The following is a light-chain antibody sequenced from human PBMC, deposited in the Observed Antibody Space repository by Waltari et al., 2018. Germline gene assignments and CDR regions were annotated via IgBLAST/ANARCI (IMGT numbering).Light chain of an antibody. CDR1: ALPKQY. CDR2: KES. J-gene: IGLJ2*01. Sequence: SYELTQSPSVSVSPGQTARITCPGDALPKQYAYWYQQKLGQAPVLVIYKESERPSVILERFSGSSSRTTVTLTISGVQGENEAEYCCQSADSSGTYVVFGGGTKLTVL. V-gene: IGLV3-25*03. CDR3: QSADSSGTYVV.